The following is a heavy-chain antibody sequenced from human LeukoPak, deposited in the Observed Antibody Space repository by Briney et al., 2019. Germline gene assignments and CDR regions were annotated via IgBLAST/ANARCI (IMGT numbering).Heavy chain of an antibody. V-gene: IGHV3-11*06. Sequence: GGSLRLSCAASGFTFSDYYMSWLRQAPGKGLEWVSYISSSSSYTNYADSVKGRFTISRDNAKNSLYLQMNSLRAEDTAVYYCARDGSGYSYALWGQGTLVTVSS. CDR1: GFTFSDYY. CDR3: ARDGSGYSYAL. J-gene: IGHJ4*02. D-gene: IGHD5-18*01. CDR2: ISSSSSYT.